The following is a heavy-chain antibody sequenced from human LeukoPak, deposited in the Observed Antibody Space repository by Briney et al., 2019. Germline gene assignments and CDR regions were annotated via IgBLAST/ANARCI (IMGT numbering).Heavy chain of an antibody. J-gene: IGHJ4*02. CDR3: AKVRKYYDSSGYYDY. D-gene: IGHD3-22*01. CDR2: ISGSGGST. CDR1: GFTFSSYG. V-gene: IGHV3-23*01. Sequence: GGSLRLSCAASGFTFSSYGMSWVRQAPGKGLEWVSAISGSGGSTYYADSVKGRFTISRDNSKNTLYLQMNSLRAEDTAVYYCAKVRKYYDSSGYYDYWGQGTLVTVSS.